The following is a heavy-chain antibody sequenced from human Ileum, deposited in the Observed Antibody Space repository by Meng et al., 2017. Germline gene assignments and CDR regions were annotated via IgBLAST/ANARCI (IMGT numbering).Heavy chain of an antibody. CDR2: IFHGGTT. Sequence: QVRLQESGPGLVNPSGTLSLPCAVSGDTISSGNWWNWVRQSPGKGLEWIGEIFHGGTTNYNPSLKNRVTLLMDKSKNQFSLQLTSVTAADTAVFYCARGIGDIRVGFDYWGQGILVTVSS. CDR3: ARGIGDIRVGFDY. CDR1: GDTISSGNW. D-gene: IGHD5-12*01. J-gene: IGHJ4*02. V-gene: IGHV4-4*02.